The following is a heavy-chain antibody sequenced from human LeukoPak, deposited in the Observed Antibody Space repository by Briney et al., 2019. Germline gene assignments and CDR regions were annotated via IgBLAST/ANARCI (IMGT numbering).Heavy chain of an antibody. CDR1: GGSISSYY. Sequence: SETLSLTCTVSGGSISSYYWSWIRQPAVKGLEWIGRIYTSGSPHYNPSLKSRVTMSVDTSKNQFSLKLSSVTAADTAVYYCARGKRLRFLEWLGNYYMDVWGKGTTVTVSS. CDR2: IYTSGSP. CDR3: ARGKRLRFLEWLGNYYMDV. V-gene: IGHV4-4*07. D-gene: IGHD3-3*01. J-gene: IGHJ6*03.